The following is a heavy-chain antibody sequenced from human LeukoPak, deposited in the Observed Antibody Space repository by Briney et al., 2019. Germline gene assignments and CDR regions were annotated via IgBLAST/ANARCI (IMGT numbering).Heavy chain of an antibody. CDR1: GGSISSYY. J-gene: IGHJ4*02. CDR2: ISNTGSI. D-gene: IGHD2-21*02. Sequence: SETLSLTCTVSGGSISSYYWSWIRQPPGKGLEWIGYISNTGSIKYNPSLKSRVTISVDTSKNQFSLKLSSVTAADTAVYYCARLLAYCGGDCYVLDYWGQGTLVTVSS. CDR3: ARLLAYCGGDCYVLDY. V-gene: IGHV4-59*08.